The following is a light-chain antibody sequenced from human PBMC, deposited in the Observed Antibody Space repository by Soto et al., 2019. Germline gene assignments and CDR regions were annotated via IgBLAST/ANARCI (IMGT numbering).Light chain of an antibody. V-gene: IGKV3-15*01. CDR1: QSVSRS. J-gene: IGKJ4*01. CDR3: HQYKNWPLT. Sequence: EIVMTQSAATLSVSPGERVTLYCRASQSVSRSLAWYQQKPGQAPRLLINGASARATGIAARFSGSGSGTDCTLTISSLQSEEFAVYYCHQYKNWPLTFCGGTKVEIK. CDR2: GAS.